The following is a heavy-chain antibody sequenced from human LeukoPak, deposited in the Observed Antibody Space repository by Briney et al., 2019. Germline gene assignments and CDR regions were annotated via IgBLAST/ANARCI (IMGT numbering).Heavy chain of an antibody. CDR2: IYYSGST. D-gene: IGHD6-19*01. CDR1: GGSFSGYY. V-gene: IGHV4-34*01. J-gene: IGHJ4*02. Sequence: SETLSLTCAVYGGSFSGYYWSWIRQHPGKGLEWIGYIYYSGSTYYNPSLKSRVIISVDTSKNQFSLKLSSVTAADTAVYYCARRQTSGWYPFDYWGQGTLVTVSS. CDR3: ARRQTSGWYPFDY.